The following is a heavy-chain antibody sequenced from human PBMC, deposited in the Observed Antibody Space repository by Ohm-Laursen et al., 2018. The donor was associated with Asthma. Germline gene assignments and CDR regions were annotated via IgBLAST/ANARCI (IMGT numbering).Heavy chain of an antibody. CDR2: ISWNSGTI. CDR3: ARDSQAMVTTEGLYFGMDV. J-gene: IGHJ6*02. Sequence: SLRLSCAASGFTVSSNYMSWVRQAPGKGLEWVSGISWNSGTIVQADSVKGRFTISRDNAKNSLYLQMNSLRAEDTALYYCARDSQAMVTTEGLYFGMDVWGQGTTVTVSS. D-gene: IGHD4-17*01. V-gene: IGHV3-9*01. CDR1: GFTVSSNY.